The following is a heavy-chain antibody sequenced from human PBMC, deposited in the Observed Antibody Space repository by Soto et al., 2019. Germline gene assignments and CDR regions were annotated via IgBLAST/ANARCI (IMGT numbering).Heavy chain of an antibody. CDR1: GYTFTGYY. CDR3: ARSGERGQWLPRFDS. V-gene: IGHV1-2*04. D-gene: IGHD6-19*01. CDR2: INPNSGGT. Sequence: QVQLVQSGAEVKKPGASVKVSCKASGYTFTGYYMHWVRQAPGQGLEWMGWINPNSGGTNYAQKFQGWVTMTRDTSISTAYMELNRPRSDDTAVYYCARSGERGQWLPRFDSWGQGTLVTVSS. J-gene: IGHJ4*02.